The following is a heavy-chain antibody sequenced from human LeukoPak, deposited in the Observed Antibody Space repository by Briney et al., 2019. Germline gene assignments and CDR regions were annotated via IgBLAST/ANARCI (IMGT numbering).Heavy chain of an antibody. CDR1: GFTFSSYG. V-gene: IGHV3-30*18. Sequence: PGGSRRLSCAASGFTFSSYGMHWVRQAPGKGLEWVAVISYDGSNKYYADSVKGRFTISRDNSKNTLYLQMNSLRAEDTAVYYCAKDGTYCSGGSCPRSSYYYYYGMDVWGQGTTVTVSS. D-gene: IGHD2-15*01. CDR3: AKDGTYCSGGSCPRSSYYYYYGMDV. J-gene: IGHJ6*02. CDR2: ISYDGSNK.